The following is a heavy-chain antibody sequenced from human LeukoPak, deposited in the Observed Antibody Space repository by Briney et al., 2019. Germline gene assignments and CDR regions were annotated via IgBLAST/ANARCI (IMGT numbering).Heavy chain of an antibody. Sequence: ASVKVSCKVSGYTLTELSMHWVRQAPGKGLEWMGGFDPEDGETIYAQKFQGRVTMTEDTSTDTAYMELSSLRSEDAAVYYCATTWAAAGPVDYWGQGTLVTVSS. V-gene: IGHV1-24*01. CDR3: ATTWAAAGPVDY. CDR1: GYTLTELS. CDR2: FDPEDGET. D-gene: IGHD6-13*01. J-gene: IGHJ4*02.